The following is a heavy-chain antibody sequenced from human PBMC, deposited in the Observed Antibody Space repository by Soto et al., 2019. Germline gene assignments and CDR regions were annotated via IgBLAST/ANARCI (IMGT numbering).Heavy chain of an antibody. J-gene: IGHJ6*02. V-gene: IGHV4-4*02. CDR2: IHHSGST. CDR1: GGSISSSNW. D-gene: IGHD6-25*01. CDR3: ARQAARPYYYYGRDV. Sequence: SETLSLTCAVSGGSISSSNWWSWVRQPPGKGLEWIGEIHHSGSTNYNPSLKSRVTISVDKSKNQFSLKLSSVTAADTAVYYCARQAARPYYYYGRDVWGQGTTGTVSS.